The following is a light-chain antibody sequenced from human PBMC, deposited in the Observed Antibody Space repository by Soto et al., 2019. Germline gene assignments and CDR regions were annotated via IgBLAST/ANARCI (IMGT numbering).Light chain of an antibody. J-gene: IGKJ1*01. CDR2: GAS. V-gene: IGKV3-15*01. CDR1: QSVSSN. CDR3: QQSSNWPRT. Sequence: IDMTPSPTSLSVSVGSRVTLHCRASQSVSSNLAWYQQKPGQAPRLLIYGASTRAAGISARFSGSGSGTEFTLTISSLQSEDFAVYYCQQSSNWPRTFGQGTKVDIK.